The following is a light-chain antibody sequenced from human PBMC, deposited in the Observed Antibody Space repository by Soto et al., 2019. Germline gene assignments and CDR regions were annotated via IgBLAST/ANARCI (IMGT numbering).Light chain of an antibody. CDR2: GAF. CDR3: QQYGSSPRT. Sequence: EIALTQSPGTLSLSPGERATLSCRASQSVSSSYLAWYQQKPGQAPRLLIYGAFKRATGIPDRFSGSGSGTDFTLTISRMAPEDFAVYCCQQYGSSPRTFGQGTKVDIK. J-gene: IGKJ1*01. V-gene: IGKV3-20*01. CDR1: QSVSSSY.